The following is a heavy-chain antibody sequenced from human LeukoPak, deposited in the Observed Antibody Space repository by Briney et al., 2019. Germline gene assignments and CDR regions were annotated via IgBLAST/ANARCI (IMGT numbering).Heavy chain of an antibody. Sequence: GRSLRLSCAASGFTFSSYAMHWVRQAPGKGLEWVAVISYDGSNKYYADSVKGRFTISRDNSKNTLYLQMNSLRAEDTAVYYCARDPYYDSSGYRPPFDYWGQGTLVTVSS. CDR1: GFTFSSYA. CDR2: ISYDGSNK. CDR3: ARDPYYDSSGYRPPFDY. J-gene: IGHJ4*02. V-gene: IGHV3-30*04. D-gene: IGHD3-22*01.